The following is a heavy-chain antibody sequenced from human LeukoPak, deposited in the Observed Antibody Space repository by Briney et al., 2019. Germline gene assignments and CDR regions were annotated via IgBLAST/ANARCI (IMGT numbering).Heavy chain of an antibody. CDR1: GGTFSSYA. V-gene: IGHV1-69*13. CDR2: IIPIFGTA. D-gene: IGHD5-18*01. J-gene: IGHJ6*03. Sequence: SVKVSCKASGGTFSSYAISWVRQAPGQGLEWMGGIIPIFGTANYAQKFQGRVTITADESTSTAYMELSSLRSEDTAVYYCAVGYSYGYYYYYMDVWGKGTTVTISS. CDR3: AVGYSYGYYYYYMDV.